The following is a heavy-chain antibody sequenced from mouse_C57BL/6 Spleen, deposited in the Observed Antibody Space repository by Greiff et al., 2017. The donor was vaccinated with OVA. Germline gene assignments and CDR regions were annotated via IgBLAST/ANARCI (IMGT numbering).Heavy chain of an antibody. D-gene: IGHD1-1*01. CDR2: IYPGSGST. CDR3: ARSSDYYGSYAMDY. V-gene: IGHV1-55*01. CDR1: GYTFTSYW. Sequence: VQLQQSGAELVKPGASVKMSCKASGYTFTSYWITWVKQRPGQGLEWIGDIYPGSGSTNYNEKFKSKATLTVDTSSSTAYMQLSSLTSEDSAVYYCARSSDYYGSYAMDYWGQGTSVTVSS. J-gene: IGHJ4*01.